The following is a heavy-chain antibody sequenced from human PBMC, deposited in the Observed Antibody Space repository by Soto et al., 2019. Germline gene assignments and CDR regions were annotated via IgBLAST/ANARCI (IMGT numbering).Heavy chain of an antibody. CDR1: GYSFTVYG. CDR2: MSTYTGDT. D-gene: IGHD3-10*01. J-gene: IGHJ5*02. CDR3: ARDPGGATGFDP. Sequence: QVRLVQSGAEVKRPGASVKVSCKTYGYSFTVYGSSWVRQAPGQGLEWMGWMSTYTGDTNYARKFRGRVTMTTDISASTASMQLRSLTSDDTAVYYCARDPGGATGFDPWGQGTPVIVST. V-gene: IGHV1-18*01.